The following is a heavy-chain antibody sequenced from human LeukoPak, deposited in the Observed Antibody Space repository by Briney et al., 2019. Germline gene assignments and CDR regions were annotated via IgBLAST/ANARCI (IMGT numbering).Heavy chain of an antibody. J-gene: IGHJ2*01. Sequence: PSETLSLTCTVSGGPISSYYWSWIRQPPGKGLEWIGYTYYSGSPNYNPSLKSRVTISVDTSKNQFSLRLTSVTAADTAIYYCVRLSVVSPHRYFDLWGRGTLVSVSS. CDR2: TYYSGSP. V-gene: IGHV4-59*08. CDR3: VRLSVVSPHRYFDL. D-gene: IGHD4-23*01. CDR1: GGPISSYY.